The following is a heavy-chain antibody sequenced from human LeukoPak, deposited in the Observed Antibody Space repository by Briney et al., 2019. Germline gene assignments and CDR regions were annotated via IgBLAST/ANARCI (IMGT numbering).Heavy chain of an antibody. CDR1: GFTFSSYG. D-gene: IGHD1-26*01. V-gene: IGHV3-30*02. CDR2: VRYDGKNQ. J-gene: IGHJ4*02. CDR3: ARDLRATNGGNY. Sequence: GGSLRLSCTASGFTFSSYGIHWVRQAPGKGLEWVSFVRYDGKNQYYADSVKGRFTVSGDNSKNTLYLQMNSLRAEDTAVYYCARDLRATNGGNYWGQGTLVTVSS.